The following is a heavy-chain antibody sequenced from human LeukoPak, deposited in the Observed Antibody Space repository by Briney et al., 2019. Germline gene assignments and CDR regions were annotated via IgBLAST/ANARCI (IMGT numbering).Heavy chain of an antibody. J-gene: IGHJ4*02. CDR2: ISYDGSNK. D-gene: IGHD3-10*01. CDR3: ARDYYGSGSYGYFDY. V-gene: IGHV3-30-3*01. CDR1: GFTFSSYA. Sequence: PGRSLRLSCAASGFTFSSYAMHWVCQAPGKGLEWVAVISYDGSNKYYADSVKGRFTISRDNSKNTVYLQMNSLRAEDTALYYCARDYYGSGSYGYFDYWGQGTLVTVSS.